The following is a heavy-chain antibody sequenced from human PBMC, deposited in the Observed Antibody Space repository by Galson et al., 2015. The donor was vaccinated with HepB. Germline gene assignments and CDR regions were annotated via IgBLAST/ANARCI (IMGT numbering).Heavy chain of an antibody. V-gene: IGHV1-69*13. CDR3: ATNNERSAWGSGSYNWFDP. D-gene: IGHD3-10*01. Sequence: SVTVSCKASGGTFSSYAISWVRQAPGQGLEWMGGIIPIFGTANYAQKFQGRVTITADESTSTAYMELSSLRSEDTAVYYCATNNERSAWGSGSYNWFDPWGQGTLVTVSS. CDR2: IIPIFGTA. J-gene: IGHJ5*02. CDR1: GGTFSSYA.